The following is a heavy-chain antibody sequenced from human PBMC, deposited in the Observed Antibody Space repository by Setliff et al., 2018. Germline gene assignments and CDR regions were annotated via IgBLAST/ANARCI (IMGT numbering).Heavy chain of an antibody. J-gene: IGHJ4*02. D-gene: IGHD3-22*01. CDR1: GYTFTGYY. CDR2: INPNSGGT. Sequence: ASVKVSCKASGYTFTGYYMHWVRQAPGQGLEWMGWINPNSGGTYYAQKFQGRVTMTSDTSTSTASMELGSLRSDDTAMYYCARDAHDYDSSENPIVDYWGQGTLVTVSS. CDR3: ARDAHDYDSSENPIVDY. V-gene: IGHV1-2*02.